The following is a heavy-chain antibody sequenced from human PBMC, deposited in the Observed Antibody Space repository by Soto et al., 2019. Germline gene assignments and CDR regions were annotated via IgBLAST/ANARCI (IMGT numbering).Heavy chain of an antibody. CDR2: ISGSGGST. V-gene: IGHV3-23*01. CDR1: GFTSSSYA. CDR3: AKDRTITMIVVPHAFDI. D-gene: IGHD3-22*01. J-gene: IGHJ3*02. Sequence: EVQLLESGGGLVQPGGSLRLSCAASGFTSSSYAMSWVRQAPEKGLAWVSGISGSGGSTYYADSVKGRFTISRDNSKNTLYLQMNSLRAEDTAVYYCAKDRTITMIVVPHAFDIWGRGTIVTVSS.